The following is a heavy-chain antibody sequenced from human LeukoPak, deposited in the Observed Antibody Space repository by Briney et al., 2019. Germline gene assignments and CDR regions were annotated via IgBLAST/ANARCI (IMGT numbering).Heavy chain of an antibody. D-gene: IGHD3-3*01. CDR1: GDSISSTRYY. Sequence: PSETLSLTCTVSGDSISSTRYYWGWIRQPPGTGLEWIANIYYSGSTYHNPSLKSRVTISVDTSKNQFSLKLTSVTAADTAVYYCARQYDFWSGLNNWFDPWGQGTLVTVSS. CDR2: IYYSGST. CDR3: ARQYDFWSGLNNWFDP. J-gene: IGHJ5*02. V-gene: IGHV4-39*01.